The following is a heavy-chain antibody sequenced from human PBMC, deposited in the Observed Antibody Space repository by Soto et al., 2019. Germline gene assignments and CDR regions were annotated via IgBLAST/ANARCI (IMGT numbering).Heavy chain of an antibody. D-gene: IGHD3-9*01. Sequence: GGSLRLSCAASGFTFTNYGMSWVRQAPGKGLAWVSTISGSGDNIYYADSVKGRFTISRDTSKNTLFLQMTSLRAEDTAVYYCAKEGQYGLQAGYYYCWGQGTLVTV. CDR3: AKEGQYGLQAGYYYC. CDR2: ISGSGDNI. J-gene: IGHJ4*02. V-gene: IGHV3-23*01. CDR1: GFTFTNYG.